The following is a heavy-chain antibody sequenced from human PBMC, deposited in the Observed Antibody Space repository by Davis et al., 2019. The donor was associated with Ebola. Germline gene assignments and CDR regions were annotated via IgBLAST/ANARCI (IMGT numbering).Heavy chain of an antibody. CDR3: ARDQSGLVGATEFDY. V-gene: IGHV1-2*04. Sequence: ASVKVSCKASGYTFTGYYMHWVRQAPGQGLEWMGWINPNSGGTNYAQKFQGWVTMTRDTSISTAYMELSRLRSDDTAVYYCARDQSGLVGATEFDYWGQGTLVTVSS. CDR2: INPNSGGT. CDR1: GYTFTGYY. D-gene: IGHD1-26*01. J-gene: IGHJ4*02.